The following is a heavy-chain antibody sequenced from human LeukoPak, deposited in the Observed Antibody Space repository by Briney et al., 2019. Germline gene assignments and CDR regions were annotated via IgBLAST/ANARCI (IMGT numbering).Heavy chain of an antibody. CDR1: GFTFSSYW. CDR2: IKQDGSEK. J-gene: IGHJ4*02. V-gene: IGHV3-7*01. CDR3: ARDQYYYDSSGYYYCFDY. Sequence: PGGSLRLSCAASGFTFSSYWMSWVRQAPGKGLEWVANIKQDGSEKYYVDSVKGRFTISRDNAKNSLYLQMNSLRAEDTAVYYCARDQYYYDSSGYYYCFDYWGQGTLVTVSS. D-gene: IGHD3-22*01.